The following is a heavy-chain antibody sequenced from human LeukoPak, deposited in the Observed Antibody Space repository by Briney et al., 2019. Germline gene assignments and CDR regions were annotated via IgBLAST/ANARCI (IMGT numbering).Heavy chain of an antibody. V-gene: IGHV3-48*04. CDR2: IGGSTNTI. CDR1: GFTFSSYS. J-gene: IGHJ4*02. CDR3: ARGGY. Sequence: GGSLRLSCAASGFTFSSYSMNWVRQAPGKGLEWISYIGGSTNTIYYADSVKGRFTISRDNAKNSLYLQMNSLTVEDTAIYYCARGGYWGQGTLVTVSS.